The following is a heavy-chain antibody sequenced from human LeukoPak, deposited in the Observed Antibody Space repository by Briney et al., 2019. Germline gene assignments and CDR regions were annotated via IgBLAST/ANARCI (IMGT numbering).Heavy chain of an antibody. CDR3: ARNDVAAAGDY. J-gene: IGHJ4*02. Sequence: GESLRLSCEVSGFTFRNYWMTWVRQAPGRGLEWVANIKPDGSEKNYVDSVKGRFTISRDDAKNSLFLQMNSQRAEDTAVYFCARNDVAAAGDYWGQGTLVTVSS. V-gene: IGHV3-7*01. CDR2: IKPDGSEK. D-gene: IGHD6-13*01. CDR1: GFTFRNYW.